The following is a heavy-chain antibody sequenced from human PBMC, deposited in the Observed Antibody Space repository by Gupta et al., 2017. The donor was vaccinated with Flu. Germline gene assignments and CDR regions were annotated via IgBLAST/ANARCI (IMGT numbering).Heavy chain of an antibody. CDR1: GFTFSSYA. V-gene: IGHV3-23*01. D-gene: IGHD3-9*01. J-gene: IGHJ4*02. CDR2: ISGSGGST. CDR3: AKDAELLDPYDILTGYYGYYFDY. Sequence: EVQLLESGGGLVQPGGSLRLSCAASGFTFSSYAMSWVRQAPGKGLEWVSAISGSGGSTYYADSVKGRFTISRDNSKNTLYLQMNSLRAEDTAVYYCAKDAELLDPYDILTGYYGYYFDYWGQGTLVTVSS.